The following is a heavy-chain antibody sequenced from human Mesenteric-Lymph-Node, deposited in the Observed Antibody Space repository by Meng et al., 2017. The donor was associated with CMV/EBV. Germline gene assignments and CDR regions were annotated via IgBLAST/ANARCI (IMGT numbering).Heavy chain of an antibody. CDR3: ASRSSSGWEIFDY. CDR1: GFTFSSYN. Sequence: GESLKISCAASGFTFSSYNMNWVRQAPGKGLEWVSSISSSSDQIKYADSVRGRFTISRDNAKNSLYMQMNSLRAEDTAVYYCASRSSSGWEIFDYWGQGTLVTVSS. J-gene: IGHJ4*02. CDR2: ISSSSDQI. D-gene: IGHD6-19*01. V-gene: IGHV3-21*01.